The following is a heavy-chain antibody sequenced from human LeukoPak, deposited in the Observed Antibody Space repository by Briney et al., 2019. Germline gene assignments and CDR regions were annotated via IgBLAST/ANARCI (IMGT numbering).Heavy chain of an antibody. CDR2: MNPKTGNT. V-gene: IGHV1-8*01. CDR3: VRIDYSNAFDI. Sequence: ASVKVSCKASGYTFTNFDINWVRQATGQGLEWMGWMNPKTGNTGPAQNLQGRVTITGNTSISTAYMELSSLRSEDTAVYYCVRIDYSNAFDIWGQGTMVTVSS. D-gene: IGHD4-11*01. CDR1: GYTFTNFD. J-gene: IGHJ3*02.